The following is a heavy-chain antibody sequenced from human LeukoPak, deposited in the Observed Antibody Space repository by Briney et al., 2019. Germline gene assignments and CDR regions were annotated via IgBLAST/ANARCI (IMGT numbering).Heavy chain of an antibody. D-gene: IGHD2-21*01. CDR3: ARSGGPGILDY. J-gene: IGHJ4*02. Sequence: PSETLSLTCTVSGYSISSGYYWGWIRQPPGKGLEWIGSIYHSGSTYYNPSLKSRVTISVDTSKNQFSLKLSSVTAADTAVYYCARSGGPGILDYWGQGTLVTVS. V-gene: IGHV4-38-2*02. CDR1: GYSISSGYY. CDR2: IYHSGST.